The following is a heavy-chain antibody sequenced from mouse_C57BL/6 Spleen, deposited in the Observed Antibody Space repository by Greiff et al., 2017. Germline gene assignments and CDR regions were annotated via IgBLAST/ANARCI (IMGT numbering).Heavy chain of an antibody. CDR1: GFTFSDYG. Sequence: EVQLVESGGGLVKPGGSLKLSCAASGFTFSDYGMHWVRQAPEKALEWVAYISSGSSTIYYADTVKGRFTISRDNAKNTLFLQMTRLRSADTAMYYCARSDYYGSSFDYWGQGTTLTVSS. D-gene: IGHD1-1*01. V-gene: IGHV5-17*01. J-gene: IGHJ2*01. CDR2: ISSGSSTI. CDR3: ARSDYYGSSFDY.